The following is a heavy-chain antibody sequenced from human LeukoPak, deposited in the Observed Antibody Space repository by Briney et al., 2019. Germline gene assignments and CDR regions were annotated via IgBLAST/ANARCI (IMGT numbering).Heavy chain of an antibody. CDR1: GFTFSSYN. D-gene: IGHD1/OR15-1a*01. CDR2: LSGSGRAT. V-gene: IGHV3-23*01. J-gene: IGHJ5*02. CDR3: ARQRVMLTGTGGTWIDP. Sequence: GGSLRLSCVASGFTFSSYNMIWVRQAPGKGPEWVSGLSGSGRATYYAHSVKGRFTISRENSKNAMFLQMNSLRVDDTAVYYCARQRVMLTGTGGTWIDPWGQGTLVTVSS.